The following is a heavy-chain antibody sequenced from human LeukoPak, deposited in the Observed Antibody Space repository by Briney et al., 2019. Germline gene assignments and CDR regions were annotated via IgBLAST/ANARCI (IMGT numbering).Heavy chain of an antibody. V-gene: IGHV3-30*04. J-gene: IGHJ4*02. D-gene: IGHD1-26*01. CDR3: GRALTRGAPDY. CDR1: AFTFSTYA. Sequence: GGSLRLSCAASAFTFSTYAMHWVRQAPGKGLEWVAVISYDGNNEFYAESVKGQFTISRDNSKNTVYLQMNSLRADDTAVYYCGRALTRGAPDYWGQGTLVTVSS. CDR2: ISYDGNNE.